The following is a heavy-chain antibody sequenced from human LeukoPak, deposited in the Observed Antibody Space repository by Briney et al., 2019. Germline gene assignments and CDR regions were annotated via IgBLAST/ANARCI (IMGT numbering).Heavy chain of an antibody. Sequence: SETLSLTCAVYGGSFSGYYWNWIRQPPGKGLEWIGEINHSGRPKYNPSLKSRVTISVDTSKNQFSLILSSVTAADTAVYYCARGQFQRDYWGQGTLVTVSS. CDR2: INHSGRP. J-gene: IGHJ4*02. V-gene: IGHV4-34*01. D-gene: IGHD5-24*01. CDR1: GGSFSGYY. CDR3: ARGQFQRDY.